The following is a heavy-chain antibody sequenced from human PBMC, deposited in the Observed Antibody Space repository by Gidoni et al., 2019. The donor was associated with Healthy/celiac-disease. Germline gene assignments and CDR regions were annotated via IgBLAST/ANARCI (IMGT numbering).Heavy chain of an antibody. CDR3: ARGEIFGVDPPFDY. V-gene: IGHV3-30-3*01. D-gene: IGHD3-3*01. Sequence: QVQLVESGGGVVQPGRSLRLSCAASGFTFSSYAMHWVRQAPGKGLEWVAVISYDGSNKYYADSVKGRFTISRDNSKNTLYLQMNSLRAEDTAVYYCARGEIFGVDPPFDYWGQGTLVTVSS. CDR2: ISYDGSNK. J-gene: IGHJ4*02. CDR1: GFTFSSYA.